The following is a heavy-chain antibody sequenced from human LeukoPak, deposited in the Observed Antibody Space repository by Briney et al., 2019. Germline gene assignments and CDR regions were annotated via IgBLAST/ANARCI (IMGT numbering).Heavy chain of an antibody. CDR3: ATQGVHYSLDY. Sequence: GGSLRLSCAASGFTVSSNYMSWVRQAPGKGLEWVSAISGSGGSTYYADSVKGRFTISRDNSKNTLYLQMNSLRAEDTAVYYCATQGVHYSLDYWGQGTLVTVSS. CDR1: GFTVSSNY. CDR2: ISGSGGST. J-gene: IGHJ4*02. V-gene: IGHV3-23*01. D-gene: IGHD1-1*01.